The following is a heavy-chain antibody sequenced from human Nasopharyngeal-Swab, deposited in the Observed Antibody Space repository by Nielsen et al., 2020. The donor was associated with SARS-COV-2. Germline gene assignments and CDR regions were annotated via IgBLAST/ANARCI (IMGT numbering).Heavy chain of an antibody. V-gene: IGHV3-53*01. CDR2: IYSGGST. J-gene: IGHJ6*02. Sequence: WIRQPPGKGLEWVSVIYSGGSTYYADSVKGRFTISRDNSKNTLYLQMNSLRAEDTAVYYCARGDPYYYGMDVRGQGTTVTVSS. CDR3: ARGDPYYYGMDV.